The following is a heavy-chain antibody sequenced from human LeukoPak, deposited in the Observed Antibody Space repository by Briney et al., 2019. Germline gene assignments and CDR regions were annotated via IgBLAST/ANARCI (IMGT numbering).Heavy chain of an antibody. J-gene: IGHJ6*03. Sequence: SETLSLTCTVSGGSISSYYWGWIRQPPGEGLEWIGSIYYSGSTYYNSSLQSRVTISVDTSNNQFSLKLSSVTAADTAVYYCAGLNRDIVVVVAATQAAYMDVWGKGTTVTVSS. CDR1: GGSISSYY. V-gene: IGHV4-39*07. CDR3: AGLNRDIVVVVAATQAAYMDV. CDR2: IYYSGST. D-gene: IGHD2-15*01.